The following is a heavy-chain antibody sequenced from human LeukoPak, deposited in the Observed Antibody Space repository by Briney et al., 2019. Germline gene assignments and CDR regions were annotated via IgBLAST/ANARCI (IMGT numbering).Heavy chain of an antibody. CDR2: INHSGTT. V-gene: IGHV4-34*01. CDR1: GGSFSAYF. D-gene: IGHD3-16*01. J-gene: IGHJ3*02. Sequence: SETLSLTCAVYGGSFSAYFWSWIRQPPGKGLEWIGEINHSGTTNYNPSLKSRVTISVDTSKNQFSLKLSSVTAADTAVYYCARQWGGSPRAFDIWGQGTMVTVSS. CDR3: ARQWGGSPRAFDI.